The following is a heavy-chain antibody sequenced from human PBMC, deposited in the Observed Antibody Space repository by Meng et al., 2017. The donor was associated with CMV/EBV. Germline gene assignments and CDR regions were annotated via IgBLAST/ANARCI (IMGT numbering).Heavy chain of an antibody. CDR1: GGSISSYY. V-gene: IGHV4-59*01. Sequence: SETLSLTCTVSGGSISSYYWSWIRQPPGKGLEWIGYIYYSGSTNYNPSLKSRVTISVDTSKNQFSLKLSSVTAADTAVYYCARFITFGGVIVIDYWGQGTLVTVPQ. CDR3: ARFITFGGVIVIDY. CDR2: IYYSGST. D-gene: IGHD3-16*02. J-gene: IGHJ4*02.